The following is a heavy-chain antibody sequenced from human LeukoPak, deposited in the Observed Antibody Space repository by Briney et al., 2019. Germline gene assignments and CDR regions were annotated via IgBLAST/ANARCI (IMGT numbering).Heavy chain of an antibody. CDR1: GFTFSSYG. CDR2: IRYDGSNK. V-gene: IGHV3-30*02. J-gene: IGHJ4*02. CDR3: AKDWEGYCSSTSCSPD. Sequence: GGSLRLSCAASGFTFSSYGMHWVRQAPGKGLEWVAFIRYDGSNKYYADSVKGRFTISRDNSKNTLYLQMNSLRAEDTAVYYCAKDWEGYCSSTSCSPDWGQGTLITVSS. D-gene: IGHD2-2*01.